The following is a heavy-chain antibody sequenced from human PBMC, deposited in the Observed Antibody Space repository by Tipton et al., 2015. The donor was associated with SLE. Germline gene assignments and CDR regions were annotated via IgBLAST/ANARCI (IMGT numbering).Heavy chain of an antibody. CDR3: ARDGRQQLVYYYYYMDV. D-gene: IGHD6-13*01. V-gene: IGHV4-4*07. Sequence: LRLSCTVSGGSISSYYWSWIRQPPGKGLEWIGRIYTSGSTNYNPSLKSRVTISVDTSKNQFSLKLSSVTAADTAVYYCARDGRQQLVYYYYYMDVWGKGTTVTVSS. J-gene: IGHJ6*03. CDR1: GGSISSYY. CDR2: IYTSGST.